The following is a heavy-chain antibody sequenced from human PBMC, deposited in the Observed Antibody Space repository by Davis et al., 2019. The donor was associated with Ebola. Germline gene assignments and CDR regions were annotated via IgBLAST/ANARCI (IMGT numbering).Heavy chain of an antibody. CDR3: ARAMGYSSSWYY. CDR1: GFTFSSYA. J-gene: IGHJ4*02. CDR2: ISGSGGST. D-gene: IGHD6-13*01. V-gene: IGHV3-23*01. Sequence: GESLKISCAASGFTFSSYAMSWVRQAPGKGLEWVSAISGSGGSTYHADSVKGRFTISRHNSKNTLYLQMNSLRAEDTAVYYCARAMGYSSSWYYWGQGTLVTVSS.